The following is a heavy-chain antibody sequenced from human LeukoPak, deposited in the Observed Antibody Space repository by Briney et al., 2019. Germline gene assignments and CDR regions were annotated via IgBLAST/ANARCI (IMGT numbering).Heavy chain of an antibody. CDR2: ISAYNGNT. Sequence: ASVKVSCKASGYTFTSYGISWVRQAPGQGLEWMGWISAYNGNTNYAQKLQGRVTMTTDTSMSTAYMELRSLRSDDTAVYYCARENSIAAAGSSLTNYYYYGMDVWGQGTTVTVSS. V-gene: IGHV1-18*01. CDR3: ARENSIAAAGSSLTNYYYYGMDV. J-gene: IGHJ6*02. D-gene: IGHD6-13*01. CDR1: GYTFTSYG.